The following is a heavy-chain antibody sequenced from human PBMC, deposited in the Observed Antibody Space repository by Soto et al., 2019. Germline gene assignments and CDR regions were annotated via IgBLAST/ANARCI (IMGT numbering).Heavy chain of an antibody. J-gene: IGHJ4*02. CDR2: ITSSSNYI. V-gene: IGHV3-21*01. CDR3: ARDTNFYASGSGVDY. CDR1: GFTFSTYS. Sequence: EVQVVESAGGLVKPGGSLRLSCAASGFTFSTYSMSWVRQAPGKGLEWVSSITSSSNYIHYTDSVKGRFTISRDNAKSSLYLQMNSLRGEDTGVYYCARDTNFYASGSGVDYWGQGTLVTVSS. D-gene: IGHD3-10*01.